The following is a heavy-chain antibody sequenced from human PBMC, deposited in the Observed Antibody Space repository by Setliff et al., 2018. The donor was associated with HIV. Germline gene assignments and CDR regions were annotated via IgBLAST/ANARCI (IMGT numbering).Heavy chain of an antibody. D-gene: IGHD3-22*01. V-gene: IGHV3-20*04. Sequence: PGGSLRLSCAASGFTFDDFGMTWVRQRPGKGLEWVSGINWNGAITDYADSVKGRFTISRGNAKNSLYLQMNSLRAEDTAVYYCARDANYDSSGYYPDAFDIWGQGTMVTVSS. CDR1: GFTFDDFG. CDR3: ARDANYDSSGYYPDAFDI. J-gene: IGHJ3*02. CDR2: INWNGAIT.